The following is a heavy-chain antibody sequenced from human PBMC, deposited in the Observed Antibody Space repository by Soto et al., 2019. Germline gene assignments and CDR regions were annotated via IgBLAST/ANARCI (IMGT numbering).Heavy chain of an antibody. CDR3: ARVFGFGGMDV. J-gene: IGHJ6*02. Sequence: QVQLQESGPGLVKPSQTLSLTCTVSGGSISSGGYDWSWIRQHPGKGLAWIGYIYYSGSTYYNPSPKSLFTSSVDTSTNQFSLKLSSVTAADTAVYYCARVFGFGGMDVWGQGTTVTVSS. V-gene: IGHV4-31*01. D-gene: IGHD3-10*01. CDR1: GGSISSGGYD. CDR2: IYYSGST.